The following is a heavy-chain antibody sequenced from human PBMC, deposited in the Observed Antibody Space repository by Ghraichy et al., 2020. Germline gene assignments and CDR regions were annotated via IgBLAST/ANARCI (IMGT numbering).Heavy chain of an antibody. D-gene: IGHD4-11*01. J-gene: IGHJ6*02. V-gene: IGHV4-31*03. CDR2: IYYSAST. CDR3: AGAYSQDYYYGMDV. CDR1: GGSISSGCYY. Sequence: SETLSLTCTVSGGSISSGCYYWIWIRQHPGKGLDGIGYIYYSASTYYNPSLKSRVTISVDTSKNQFSLKLSSVTAADTAGYYCAGAYSQDYYYGMDVWGQATTVTVSS.